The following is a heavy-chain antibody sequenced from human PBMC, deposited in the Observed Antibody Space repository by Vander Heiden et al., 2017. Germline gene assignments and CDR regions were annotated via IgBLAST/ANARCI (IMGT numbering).Heavy chain of an antibody. Sequence: QVQLQESGPGLVKPSQTLSLTCTVSGGSISSGGYYWSWIRQHPGKGLEWIGYIYYRGSTDDNPSLKSRVTISGDTSKNQFSMKMSSVTAADTAVYDCARDSSGHDYWGQGTLVTVYS. CDR2: IYYRGST. D-gene: IGHD6-19*01. CDR3: ARDSSGHDY. CDR1: GGSISSGGYY. V-gene: IGHV4-31*03. J-gene: IGHJ4*02.